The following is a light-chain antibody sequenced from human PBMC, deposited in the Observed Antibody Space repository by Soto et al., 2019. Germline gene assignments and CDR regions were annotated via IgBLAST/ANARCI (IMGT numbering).Light chain of an antibody. CDR1: QFISTY. CDR2: TTS. V-gene: IGKV1-39*01. Sequence: DIQMTQSPSSLSASVGDTVTITCRPSQFISTYLNWYQQKPGKAPNLLIYTTSSLHSGVPSRFSGSGSGTDFTLTISSLQPEDFATYYCQQNYSTPITFGQGTRVEIK. J-gene: IGKJ5*01. CDR3: QQNYSTPIT.